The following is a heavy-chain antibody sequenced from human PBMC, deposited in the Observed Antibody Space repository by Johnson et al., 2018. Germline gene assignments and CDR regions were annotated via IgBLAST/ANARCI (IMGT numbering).Heavy chain of an antibody. CDR1: GFTFSGYA. D-gene: IGHD6-6*01. CDR2: ISSNGGST. CDR3: VREYSSSSAWFIAFDI. J-gene: IGHJ3*02. V-gene: IGHV3-64*01. Sequence: VQLVESGGGLVQPGGSLRLSCAASGFTFSGYAMHWVRQAPGKGLAYVSGISSNGGSTNYANSVKGRFTISRDNSKNTLYLQMGSLGPEDMAVYYCVREYSSSSAWFIAFDIWGQGTVVTVSS.